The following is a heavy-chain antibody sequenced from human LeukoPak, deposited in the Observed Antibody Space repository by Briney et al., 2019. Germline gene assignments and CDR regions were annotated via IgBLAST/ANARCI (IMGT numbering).Heavy chain of an antibody. Sequence: GGSLRLSCAASGFTFSSYAMHWVRQAPGKGLEWVAVISYDGSNKYYADSVKGRFIISRDNSKSTLYLQMNSLKTEDTAVYYCARVRYCSSTTCRGAFDIWGQGTMVTVSS. D-gene: IGHD2-2*01. CDR3: ARVRYCSSTTCRGAFDI. J-gene: IGHJ3*02. V-gene: IGHV3-30-3*01. CDR1: GFTFSSYA. CDR2: ISYDGSNK.